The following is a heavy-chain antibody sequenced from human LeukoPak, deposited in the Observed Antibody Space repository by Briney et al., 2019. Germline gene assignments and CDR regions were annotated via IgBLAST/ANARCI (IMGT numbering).Heavy chain of an antibody. D-gene: IGHD3-10*01. CDR1: GFTFSSYD. J-gene: IGHJ4*02. Sequence: GGSLRLSCAASGFTFSSYDMHWVRQATGKGLEWVSAIGTAGDTYYPGSVKGRFTISRENAKNSLYLQMNSLRAGDTAVYYCARAYYGSGSYFFDYWGQRTLVADSS. CDR2: IGTAGDT. CDR3: ARAYYGSGSYFFDY. V-gene: IGHV3-13*01.